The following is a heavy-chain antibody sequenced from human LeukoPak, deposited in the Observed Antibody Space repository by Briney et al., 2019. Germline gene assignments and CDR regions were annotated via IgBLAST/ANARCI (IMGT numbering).Heavy chain of an antibody. CDR3: ARTHNPRIYSGYLFDY. D-gene: IGHD5-12*01. J-gene: IGHJ4*02. CDR2: IYHSGST. V-gene: IGHV4-30-2*01. Sequence: SQTLSLTCAVSGGSVSSGGYSWRWIRQPPGKGLEWIGYIYHSGSTYYNPSLKSRVTISVDRSKNQFSLKLSSVTAADTAVYYCARTHNPRIYSGYLFDYWGQGTLVTVSS. CDR1: GGSVSSGGYS.